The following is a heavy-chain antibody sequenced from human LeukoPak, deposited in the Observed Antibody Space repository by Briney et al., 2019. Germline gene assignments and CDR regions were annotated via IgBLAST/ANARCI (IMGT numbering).Heavy chain of an antibody. CDR1: GGSISSSSYY. V-gene: IGHV4-39*01. CDR2: IYYSGST. Sequence: SETLSLTCTVSGGSISSSSYYWGWIRRPPGKGLEWIGSIYYSGSTYYNPSLKSRVTISVDTSKNQFSLKLSSVTAADTAVYYCARLCSGGSCETVDYWGQGTLVTVSS. CDR3: ARLCSGGSCETVDY. D-gene: IGHD2-15*01. J-gene: IGHJ4*02.